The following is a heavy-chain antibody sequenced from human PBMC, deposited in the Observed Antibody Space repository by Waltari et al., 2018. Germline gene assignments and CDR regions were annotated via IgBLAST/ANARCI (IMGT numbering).Heavy chain of an antibody. D-gene: IGHD3-3*01. Sequence: QLQLQESVPGLVKPSDTLSLTCTVSAGSISSSSYYWRWSRQPPGKGLEWIRSIYYSGSTYYNPSLKSRVTISVDTSKNQFSLKLSSVTAADTAVYYCAANFWSGYYLSAFDYWGQGTLVTVSS. CDR1: AGSISSSSYY. CDR2: IYYSGST. J-gene: IGHJ4*02. CDR3: AANFWSGYYLSAFDY. V-gene: IGHV4-39*07.